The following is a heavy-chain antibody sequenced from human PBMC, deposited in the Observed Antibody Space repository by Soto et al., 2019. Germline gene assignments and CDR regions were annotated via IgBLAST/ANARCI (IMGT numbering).Heavy chain of an antibody. CDR1: GYTFNTYA. J-gene: IGHJ4*02. V-gene: IGHV1-18*01. CDR3: ARLARGSDFAY. CDR2: ISPYNSNA. Sequence: QVQLVQSGPEVKKAGASVKVSCKSSGYTFNTYAIGWVRLAPGQGLEWMGWISPYNSNANYAQTYLGRVTMTTDTCTSTVYMELRNMQSDDAAIYYCARLARGSDFAYWGQGTLVTVSS. D-gene: IGHD3-10*01.